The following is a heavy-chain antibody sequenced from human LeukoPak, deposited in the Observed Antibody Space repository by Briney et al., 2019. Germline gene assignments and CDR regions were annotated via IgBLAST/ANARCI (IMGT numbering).Heavy chain of an antibody. D-gene: IGHD2-2*01. CDR1: GFTFSDYS. J-gene: IGHJ4*02. Sequence: PGGSLRLSCAASGFTFSDYSMNWVRQAPGKGLEWASSISSGSSHIYYADSVKGRFTISRDNAKNSVYLQMNSLRAEDTAVYYCARFSRADQYYFDYWGQGTLVTVSS. CDR2: ISSGSSHI. CDR3: ARFSRADQYYFDY. V-gene: IGHV3-21*01.